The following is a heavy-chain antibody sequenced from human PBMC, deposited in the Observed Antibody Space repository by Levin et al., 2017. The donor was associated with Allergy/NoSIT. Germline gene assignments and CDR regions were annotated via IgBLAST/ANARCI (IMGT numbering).Heavy chain of an antibody. V-gene: IGHV3-33*01. Sequence: GGSLRLSCAASGFTFSSYGMHWVRQAPGKGLEWVAVIWYDGSNKYYADSVKGRFTISRDNSKNTLYLQMNSLRAEDTAVYYCAREFIAASDWFDPWGQGTLVTVSS. CDR1: GFTFSSYG. J-gene: IGHJ5*02. CDR3: AREFIAASDWFDP. CDR2: IWYDGSNK. D-gene: IGHD6-13*01.